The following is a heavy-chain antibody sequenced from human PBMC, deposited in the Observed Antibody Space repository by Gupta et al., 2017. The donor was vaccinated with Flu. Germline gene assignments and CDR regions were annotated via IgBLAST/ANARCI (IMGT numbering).Heavy chain of an antibody. J-gene: IGHJ6*02. D-gene: IGHD2-2*02. CDR2: ISAYNGNT. CDR1: GYTFTSYG. Sequence: QVQLVQSGAEVKKPGASVKVSCKASGYTFTSYGISWVRQAPGQGLEWMGWISAYNGNTNYAQKLQGRVTMTTDTSTSTAYMELRSLRSDDTAVYYCARAPPEYQLLYDYYYYYGMDVWGQGTTVTVSS. CDR3: ARAPPEYQLLYDYYYYYGMDV. V-gene: IGHV1-18*01.